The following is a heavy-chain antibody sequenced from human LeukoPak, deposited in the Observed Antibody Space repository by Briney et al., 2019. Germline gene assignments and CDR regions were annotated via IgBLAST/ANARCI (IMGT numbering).Heavy chain of an antibody. CDR1: GGSFSGYY. CDR2: INHSGST. Sequence: SETLSLTCAVYGGSFSGYYWSWIRQPPGKGLEWIGEINHSGSTNYNPSLKSRVTISVDTSKNQFSLKLSSVTAADTAVYYCARGFRFDPWGQGTLVTV. V-gene: IGHV4-34*01. CDR3: ARGFRFDP. J-gene: IGHJ5*02.